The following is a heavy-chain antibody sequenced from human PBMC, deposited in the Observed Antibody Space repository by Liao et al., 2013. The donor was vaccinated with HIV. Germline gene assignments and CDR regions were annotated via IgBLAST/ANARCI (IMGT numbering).Heavy chain of an antibody. V-gene: IGHV4-39*07. CDR3: ARGTRWFGEVRLDD. CDR2: LHFSGTT. Sequence: QLQLRIWGPPGLVKPSETLSLTCTVSGDSIGSDSPYWGWIRQSPGTGLEWIGSLHFSGTTYINPSLKTRVSLSVDTSMNRFSLQLSSVTAADTAVYYCARGTRWFGEVRLDDWGQGTLLTVSS. CDR1: GDSIGSDSPY. D-gene: IGHD3-10*01. J-gene: IGHJ4*02.